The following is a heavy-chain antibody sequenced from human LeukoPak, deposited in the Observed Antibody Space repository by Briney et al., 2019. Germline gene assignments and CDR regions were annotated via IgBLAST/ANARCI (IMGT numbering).Heavy chain of an antibody. V-gene: IGHV4-39*01. Sequence: NPSETLSLTCTVSGGSIRSSYYYWGWIRQPPGKGLEWIGSIYDSGSTYYNPSLKSRVTISVDTSKNQFSLKLNSVTAADTAVYYCARHLIAVAGTGSVFDIWGQGTTVTVSS. CDR1: GGSIRSSYYY. D-gene: IGHD6-19*01. J-gene: IGHJ3*02. CDR2: IYDSGST. CDR3: ARHLIAVAGTGSVFDI.